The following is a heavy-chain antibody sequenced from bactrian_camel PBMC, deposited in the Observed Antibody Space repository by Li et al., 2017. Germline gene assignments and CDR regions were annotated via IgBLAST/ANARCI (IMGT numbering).Heavy chain of an antibody. CDR2: ISDGAMT. D-gene: IGHD7*01. CDR1: GFRLTAYG. CDR3: AAKFTGACALTGDYNY. V-gene: IGHV3S31*01. J-gene: IGHJ4*01. Sequence: QLVESGGGSVEAGGSLTLSCAASGFRLTAYGMNWVRQRLGNESEWIAGISDGAMTAYSDSVKGRFTIVRDVAKNSLYLQMDKLEPEDTAMYYCAAKFTGACALTGDYNYWGRGTQVTVS.